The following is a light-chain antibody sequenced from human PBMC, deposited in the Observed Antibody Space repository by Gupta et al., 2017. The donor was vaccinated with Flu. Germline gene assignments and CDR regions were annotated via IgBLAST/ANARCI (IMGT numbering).Light chain of an antibody. Sequence: QSVLTQPPSVSAAPGQKVTISCSGSSSHIGNNYVSWYQKLPGTAPKLLIYENNKRPSGIRDRFSGSKSGTSATLGTTGLQTGDEAHYYCGTWDSSLSAGVFGGGTKLTVL. CDR1: SSHIGNNY. J-gene: IGLJ3*02. CDR2: ENN. V-gene: IGLV1-51*02. CDR3: GTWDSSLSAGV.